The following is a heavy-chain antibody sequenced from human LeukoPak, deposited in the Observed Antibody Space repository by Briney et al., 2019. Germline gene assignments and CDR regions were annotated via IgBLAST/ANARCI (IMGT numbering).Heavy chain of an antibody. CDR1: GYTFTGYY. J-gene: IGHJ4*02. V-gene: IGHV1-2*02. CDR2: INSNSGGT. CDR3: ARSPHILTGENFDY. D-gene: IGHD3-9*01. Sequence: ASVKVSCKASGYTFTGYYMHWVRQAPGQGLEWMGWINSNSGGTNYAQKFRGRVTMTRDTSISTAYMELSRLRSDDTAVYYCARSPHILTGENFDYWGQGTLVTVSS.